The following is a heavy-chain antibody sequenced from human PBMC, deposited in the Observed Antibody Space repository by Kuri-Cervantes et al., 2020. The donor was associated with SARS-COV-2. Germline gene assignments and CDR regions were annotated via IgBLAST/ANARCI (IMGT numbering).Heavy chain of an antibody. CDR2: ISSSGSTI. D-gene: IGHD4-17*01. CDR3: ARDPPGTVSWYYYMDV. CDR1: GFTFSDYY. J-gene: IGHJ6*03. Sequence: LSLTCAASGFTFSDYYMSWIRQAPGKGLEWVSYISSSGSTIYYADSVKGRFTISRDNAKNSLYLQMNSLRAEDTAVYYCARDPPGTVSWYYYMDVWGKGTTVTVSS. V-gene: IGHV3-11*04.